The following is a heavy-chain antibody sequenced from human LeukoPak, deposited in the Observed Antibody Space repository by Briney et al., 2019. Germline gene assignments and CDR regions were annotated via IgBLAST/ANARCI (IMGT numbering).Heavy chain of an antibody. V-gene: IGHV4-59*01. CDR3: ARDRGPDCSGGSCWDY. D-gene: IGHD2-15*01. CDR2: ISYSGTT. Sequence: PSETLSHTCTVSGGSISRYSWSWIRQPPGKGLEWIGYISYSGTTNYNPSLKSRVTISVDTSKNQFSLKLSSVTAADTAVYYCARDRGPDCSGGSCWDYWGQGTQVTVSS. CDR1: GGSISRYS. J-gene: IGHJ4*02.